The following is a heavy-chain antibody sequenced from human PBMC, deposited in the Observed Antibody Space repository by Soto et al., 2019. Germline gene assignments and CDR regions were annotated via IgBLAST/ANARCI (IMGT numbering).Heavy chain of an antibody. CDR2: ISGSGGST. CDR3: AKERCSSTSCPRRNYYYYGMDV. D-gene: IGHD2-2*01. CDR1: GFTFSSYA. V-gene: IGHV3-23*01. J-gene: IGHJ6*02. Sequence: EVQLLEYGGGLVQPGGSLRLSCAASGFTFSSYAMSWVRQAPGKGLEWVSAISGSGGSTYYADSVKGRFTISRDNSKNTLYLQMNSVRAEDTAVYYCAKERCSSTSCPRRNYYYYGMDVWGQGTTVTVSS.